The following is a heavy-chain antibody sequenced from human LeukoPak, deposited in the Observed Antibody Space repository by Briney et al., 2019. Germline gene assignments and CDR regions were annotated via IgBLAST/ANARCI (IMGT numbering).Heavy chain of an antibody. CDR3: AKTGSALESLVGELLYFDY. V-gene: IGHV3-23*01. CDR1: GFTFSSYA. D-gene: IGHD3-10*01. CDR2: ISGSGGST. J-gene: IGHJ4*02. Sequence: GGSLRLSCAASGFTFSSYAMSWVRQAPGKWLEWVSAISGSGGSTYYADSVKGRFTISRDNSKNTLYLQMNSLRAEDTAVYYCAKTGSALESLVGELLYFDYWGQGTLVTVSS.